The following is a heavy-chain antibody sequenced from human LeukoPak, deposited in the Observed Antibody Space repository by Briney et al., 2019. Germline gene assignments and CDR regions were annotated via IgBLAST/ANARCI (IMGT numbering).Heavy chain of an antibody. CDR1: GSTFPIYD. Sequence: VKVSCQASGSTFPIYDINWVRQATGQGLEWMGWLNPNSGNTGYAQKIQGRVTMTKNTSISTAYMELSGLRSEDTAVYYCARGIRYYYGSGSTSWGQGTLVTVSS. V-gene: IGHV1-8*01. CDR2: LNPNSGNT. D-gene: IGHD3-10*01. J-gene: IGHJ4*02. CDR3: ARGIRYYYGSGSTS.